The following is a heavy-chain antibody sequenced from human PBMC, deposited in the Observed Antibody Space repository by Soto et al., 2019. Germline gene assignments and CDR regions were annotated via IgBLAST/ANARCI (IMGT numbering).Heavy chain of an antibody. J-gene: IGHJ4*02. CDR1: GYTFSSFG. D-gene: IGHD3-22*01. V-gene: IGHV1-18*01. Sequence: ASVRVSCKASGYTFSSFGIRWVRQAPGQGLEWMGWISAYNGNTNYAQKLQGRVTMTTDTSTSTAYMELRSLRSDDTAVYYCARGDVSSGYYYGKYYFDYWGQGTLVTVSS. CDR2: ISAYNGNT. CDR3: ARGDVSSGYYYGKYYFDY.